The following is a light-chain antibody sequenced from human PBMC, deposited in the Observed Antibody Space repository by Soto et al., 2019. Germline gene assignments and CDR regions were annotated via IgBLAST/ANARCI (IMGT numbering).Light chain of an antibody. V-gene: IGKV3-20*01. Sequence: EVVLTQSPGTLSLSPGDRGTLSCRASQSVSSNYLAWYQQKPGQAPRLLIYGASSRATGTPDRFSGSGFGTQFTLTISRLEPEDFAVYYCQQYGSSPLTFGGGTRWISN. J-gene: IGKJ4*01. CDR2: GAS. CDR3: QQYGSSPLT. CDR1: QSVSSNY.